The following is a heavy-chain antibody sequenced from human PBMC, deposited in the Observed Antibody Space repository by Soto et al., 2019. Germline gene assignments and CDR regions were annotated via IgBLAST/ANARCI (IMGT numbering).Heavy chain of an antibody. CDR2: INHSGST. CDR3: ARGGRIVGVRGMDV. J-gene: IGHJ6*02. Sequence: SETLSLTCAVYGGSFIGYYWSWIRQPPGKGLEWIGEINHSGSTNYNPSLKSRVTISVDTSKNQFSLKLSSVTAADTAVYYCARGGRIVGVRGMDVWGQGTTVTVSS. D-gene: IGHD1-26*01. CDR1: GGSFIGYY. V-gene: IGHV4-34*01.